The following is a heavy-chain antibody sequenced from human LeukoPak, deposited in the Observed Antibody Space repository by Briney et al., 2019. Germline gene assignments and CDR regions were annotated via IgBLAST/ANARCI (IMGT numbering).Heavy chain of an antibody. CDR3: AKDIQLST. V-gene: IGHV3-23*01. Sequence: GGSLRLSCAASGFNFRDAAMTWVRQAPGKGLEWVSLISFSGDNSYYADSVKGRFTISRDNSKNTLSLQMNSLRVEDTAIYYCAKDIQLSTWGLGTMVTASS. D-gene: IGHD5-24*01. CDR2: ISFSGDNS. CDR1: GFNFRDAA. J-gene: IGHJ3*01.